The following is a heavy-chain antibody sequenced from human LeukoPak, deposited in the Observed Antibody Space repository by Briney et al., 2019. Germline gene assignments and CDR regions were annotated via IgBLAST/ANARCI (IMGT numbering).Heavy chain of an antibody. D-gene: IGHD6-19*01. Sequence: PGGSLRLSCAASGFTFSSYEMNWVRQAPGKGLEWVSHISSSGSTIYYADSVKGRFTISRDNAKNSLYLQMNSLRAEDTAVYYCAREYSSGWYGYWGQGTLVTVSS. J-gene: IGHJ4*02. CDR1: GFTFSSYE. CDR3: AREYSSGWYGY. CDR2: ISSSGSTI. V-gene: IGHV3-48*03.